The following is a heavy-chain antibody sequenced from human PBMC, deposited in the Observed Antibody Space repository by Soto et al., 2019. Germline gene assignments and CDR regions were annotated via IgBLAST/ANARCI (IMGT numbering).Heavy chain of an antibody. J-gene: IGHJ6*02. CDR3: ARDALIAAAGFYYYYGMDV. CDR1: GFTFSSYW. CDR2: IKQDGSEK. V-gene: IGHV3-7*01. Sequence: PGGSLRLSCAASGFTFSSYWMSWVRQAPGKGLEWVANIKQDGSEKYYVDSVKGRFTISRDNAKNSLYLQMNSLRAEDTAVYYCARDALIAAAGFYYYYGMDVWGQGTTVTVSS. D-gene: IGHD6-13*01.